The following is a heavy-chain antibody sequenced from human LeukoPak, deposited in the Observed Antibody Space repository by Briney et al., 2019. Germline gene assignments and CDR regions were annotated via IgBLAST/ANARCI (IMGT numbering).Heavy chain of an antibody. Sequence: ASVKVSCKASGYTFTSYYMHWVRQAPGQGLEWMGIINPSGGSTSYAQKFQGRVTMTRDMSTSTVYMELSSLRSEDTAVYYYARSYGDYYDAFDIWGQGTMVTVSS. D-gene: IGHD4-17*01. CDR2: INPSGGST. V-gene: IGHV1-46*01. J-gene: IGHJ3*02. CDR1: GYTFTSYY. CDR3: ARSYGDYYDAFDI.